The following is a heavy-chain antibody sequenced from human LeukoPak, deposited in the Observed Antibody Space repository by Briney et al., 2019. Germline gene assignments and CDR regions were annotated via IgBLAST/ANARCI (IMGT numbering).Heavy chain of an antibody. Sequence: PSETLSLTCGVSGGSISSTNWWSWVRPPPGQGLAWIGEISLTGETNYNPSLNGRVTMSLDESRDQLSLDLTSVTAADMAIYYCSRESGAFCPFGYWGQGTLVIVPP. J-gene: IGHJ4*02. CDR3: SRESGAFCPFGY. CDR1: GGSISSTNW. V-gene: IGHV4-4*02. CDR2: ISLTGET. D-gene: IGHD1-26*01.